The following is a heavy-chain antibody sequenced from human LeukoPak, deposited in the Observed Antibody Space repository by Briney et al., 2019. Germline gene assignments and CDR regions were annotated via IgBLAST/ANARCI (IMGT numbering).Heavy chain of an antibody. CDR1: GGSLSSNNW. V-gene: IGHV4-4*02. Sequence: SGTLSLTCAVSGGSLSSNNWWSCVRQPPGKGLEWIGVIYHGGSTNYNPSLKSRVTISIDKSKNQLSLKLSSVTAADTAVYYCARNGGTRWGNWFDPWGQGTLVTVSS. D-gene: IGHD4-23*01. CDR3: ARNGGTRWGNWFDP. J-gene: IGHJ5*02. CDR2: IYHGGST.